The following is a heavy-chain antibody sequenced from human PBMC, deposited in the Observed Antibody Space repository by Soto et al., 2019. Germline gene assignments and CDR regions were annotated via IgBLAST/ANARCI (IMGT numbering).Heavy chain of an antibody. J-gene: IGHJ5*02. CDR1: GFTVISNY. Sequence: GCSLRLACASSGFTVISNYMSWVRQAPGKGLEWVSVIYSGGSTYYADSVKGRFTISRDNSKNTLYLQMNSLRAEDTAVYYCARDHRTHWFDPWGQGTLVTVSS. V-gene: IGHV3-53*01. CDR2: IYSGGST. CDR3: ARDHRTHWFDP.